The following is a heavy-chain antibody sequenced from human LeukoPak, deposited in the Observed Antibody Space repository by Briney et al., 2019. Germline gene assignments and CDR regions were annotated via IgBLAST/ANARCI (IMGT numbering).Heavy chain of an antibody. CDR2: IYFSGST. Sequence: PSETLSLTCSVSGGSISGNYWSWIRQPPGKGLEWIGYIYFSGSTNYNPSLKSRVTISVDTSKNQFSLKMTSATAADTAVYYCARHTGHFDYWGQGTLVTVSS. CDR1: GGSISGNY. V-gene: IGHV4-59*08. D-gene: IGHD4-17*01. CDR3: ARHTGHFDY. J-gene: IGHJ4*02.